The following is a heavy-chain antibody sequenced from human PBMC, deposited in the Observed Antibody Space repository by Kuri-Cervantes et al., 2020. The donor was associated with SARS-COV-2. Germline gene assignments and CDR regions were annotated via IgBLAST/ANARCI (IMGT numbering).Heavy chain of an antibody. J-gene: IGHJ6*04. CDR3: ARHYGSGSYSFVHV. V-gene: IGHV3-11*06. CDR2: ISSSSSYS. Sequence: GESLKISCAASGFIFSDSYMSWVRQAPGKGLEWVSYISSSSSYSYYADSVKGRFTISRDNAKNSLYLQMNSLRAEDTAVYYCARHYGSGSYSFVHVWGKGTPVTVSS. D-gene: IGHD3-10*01. CDR1: GFIFSDSY.